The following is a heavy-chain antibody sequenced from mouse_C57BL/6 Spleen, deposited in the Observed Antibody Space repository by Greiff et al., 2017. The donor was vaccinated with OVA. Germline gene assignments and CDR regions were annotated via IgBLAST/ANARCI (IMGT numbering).Heavy chain of an antibody. D-gene: IGHD1-1*01. CDR3: ARTLYYYGSPWFAY. CDR1: GYTFTDYY. CDR2: INPNNGGT. V-gene: IGHV1-26*01. J-gene: IGHJ3*01. Sequence: VQLQQSGPELVKPGASVKISCKASGYTFTDYYMNWVKQSHGKSLEWIGDINPNNGGTSYNQKIKGKATLTVDKSSSTAYMELRSLTSEDSAVYYCARTLYYYGSPWFAYWGQGTLVTVSA.